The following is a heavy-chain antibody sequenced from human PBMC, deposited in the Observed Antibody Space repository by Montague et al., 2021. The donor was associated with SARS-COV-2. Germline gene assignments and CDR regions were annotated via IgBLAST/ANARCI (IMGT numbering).Heavy chain of an antibody. CDR2: IYTGGSRT. CDR3: SGNMYFYDSRGYQNIDY. J-gene: IGHJ4*02. CDR1: GFTFSSFA. Sequence: SLRLSCAASGFTFSSFAMSWARQAPGKGLEWVSIIYTGGSRTHYTDSVKGRFIISRDDSKNTLYLQMNGLRVEDTAIYYCSGNMYFYDSRGYQNIDYWGQGILVAVSS. D-gene: IGHD3-22*01. V-gene: IGHV3-23*03.